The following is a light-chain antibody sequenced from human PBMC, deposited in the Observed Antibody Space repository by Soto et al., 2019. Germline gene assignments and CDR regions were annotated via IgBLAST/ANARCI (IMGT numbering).Light chain of an antibody. V-gene: IGLV2-14*01. Sequence: QSALTQPASVSGSPGQSITISCTGTPSDIGNYNYVSWYQQHPGKAPKRIIYGVSNRPSGVSNRFSASKSGNAASLTVSGLQAEDEADYYFSLQAGSTNVAFGGGTKLTVL. CDR2: GVS. CDR3: SLQAGSTNVA. CDR1: PSDIGNYNY. J-gene: IGLJ2*01.